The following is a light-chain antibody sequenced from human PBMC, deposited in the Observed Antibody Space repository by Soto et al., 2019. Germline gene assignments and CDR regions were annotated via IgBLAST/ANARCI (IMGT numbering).Light chain of an antibody. CDR3: QQYGRSPLMYT. CDR2: GAS. Sequence: EIVLTQSSGTLSLSPGERATLSCRASQSITSTFLAWYQQKPGQAPRLLIYGASSRATGIPDRFSGSGSERDFTLTISRLEPEDFAVYFCQQYGRSPLMYTFGQGTKLEIK. J-gene: IGKJ2*01. V-gene: IGKV3-20*01. CDR1: QSITSTF.